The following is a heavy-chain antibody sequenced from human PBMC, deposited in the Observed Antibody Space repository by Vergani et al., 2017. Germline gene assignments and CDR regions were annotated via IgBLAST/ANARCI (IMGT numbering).Heavy chain of an antibody. CDR3: ARVPDYYDSSGYYGIYFDY. CDR1: GGSISSYY. CDR2: IYYSGST. V-gene: IGHV4-59*01. Sequence: QLQLQESGPGLVKPSETLSLTCTVSGGSISSYYWSWIRQPPGKGLEWIGYIYYSGSTNYNPSLKSRVTISVDTSKNQFSLKLSSVTAADTAVYYCARVPDYYDSSGYYGIYFDYGGQGTRVTVSS. D-gene: IGHD3-22*01. J-gene: IGHJ4*02.